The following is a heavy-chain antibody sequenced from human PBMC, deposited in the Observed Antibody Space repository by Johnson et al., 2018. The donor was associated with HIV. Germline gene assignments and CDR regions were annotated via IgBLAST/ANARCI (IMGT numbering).Heavy chain of an antibody. CDR1: GFTFSSYA. CDR3: AKDRGTTRAFDI. J-gene: IGHJ3*02. Sequence: VQLVESGGGLVQPGRSLRLSCAASGFTFSSYAMTWVRQAPGQGLEWVSSISDSGDSAYYADSVKGRFTISRDNSKNTLYLQMNSLRAEDTAVYYCAKDRGTTRAFDIWGQGTMVTVSS. D-gene: IGHD2/OR15-2a*01. CDR2: ISDSGDSA. V-gene: IGHV3-23*04.